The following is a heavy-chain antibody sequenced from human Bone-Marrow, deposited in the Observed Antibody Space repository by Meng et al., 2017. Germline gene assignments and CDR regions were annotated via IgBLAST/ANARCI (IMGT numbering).Heavy chain of an antibody. CDR3: ARESPWLGGKNLNWFDP. V-gene: IGHV4-59*12. Sequence: SETLSLTCTVSDDSISSYYWNWIRQPPGKGLEWIGFIYHNGDTNYNPSLKSRVTISVDTSKNQFSLKLSSVTAADTAVYYCARESPWLGGKNLNWFDPWGQGTLVTVSS. D-gene: IGHD6-19*01. J-gene: IGHJ5*02. CDR1: DDSISSYY. CDR2: IYHNGDT.